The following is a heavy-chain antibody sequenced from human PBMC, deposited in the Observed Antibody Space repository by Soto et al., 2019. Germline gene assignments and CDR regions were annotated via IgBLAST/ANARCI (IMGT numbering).Heavy chain of an antibody. V-gene: IGHV4-59*08. J-gene: IGHJ4*02. D-gene: IGHD4-17*01. CDR2: IYYSGST. CDR1: GGSISSYY. Sequence: PSETLSLTCTVSGGSISSYYWSWIRQPPGKGLEWIGYIYYSGSTNYNPSLKSRVTISVDTSKNQFSLKLSSVTAADTAVYYCARGLSWGYDGADYGDALNINFDYWGQGTLVTVSS. CDR3: ARGLSWGYDGADYGDALNINFDY.